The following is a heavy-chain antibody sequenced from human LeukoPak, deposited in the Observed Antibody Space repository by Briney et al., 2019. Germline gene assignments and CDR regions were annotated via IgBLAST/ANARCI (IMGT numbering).Heavy chain of an antibody. V-gene: IGHV3-53*01. CDR1: GFTVSGNY. CDR3: ARSSERKYYFDY. Sequence: GGSLRLSCAASGFTVSGNYMSWVRQAPGKGQEWVSLIYSGGTTYYADSVKGRFTISRDNSKNTLYLQMNSLRAEDTAVYYCARSSERKYYFDYRGQGTLVTVSS. J-gene: IGHJ4*02. D-gene: IGHD3-22*01. CDR2: IYSGGTT.